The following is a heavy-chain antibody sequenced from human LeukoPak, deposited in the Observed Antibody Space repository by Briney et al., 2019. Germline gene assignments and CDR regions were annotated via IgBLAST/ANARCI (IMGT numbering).Heavy chain of an antibody. CDR2: IWYDGSNK. CDR1: GFTLSSYG. V-gene: IGHV3-33*01. CDR3: ARERRDRAAAGTGNYYYYYGMDV. D-gene: IGHD6-13*01. Sequence: GGSLRLSCAASGFTLSSYGMHWVRQAPGKGLEWVAVIWYDGSNKYYADSVKGRFTISRDNSKNTLYLQMNSLRAEDTAVYYCARERRDRAAAGTGNYYYYYGMDVWGQGTTVTVSS. J-gene: IGHJ6*02.